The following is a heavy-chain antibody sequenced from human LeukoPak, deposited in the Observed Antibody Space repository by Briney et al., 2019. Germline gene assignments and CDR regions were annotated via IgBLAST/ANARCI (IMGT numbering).Heavy chain of an antibody. V-gene: IGHV3-30*02. Sequence: PGGSLRLSCVASGHTYSSYNIHCVPDAPGKGREWVSFKRFDRDNEEYADSVKGRFTVSRDNSQKMVFLQMNSLRPEDTAVYYCAKDNSGWPFDYWGQGTLVAVSS. J-gene: IGHJ4*02. CDR1: GHTYSSYN. CDR2: KRFDRDNE. CDR3: AKDNSGWPFDY. D-gene: IGHD5-12*01.